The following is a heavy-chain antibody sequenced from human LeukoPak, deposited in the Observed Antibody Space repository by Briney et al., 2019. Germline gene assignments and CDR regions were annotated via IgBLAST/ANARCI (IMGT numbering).Heavy chain of an antibody. Sequence: PSQTLSLTCTVSGGSISSANYYWSWIRQPPGKGLEWIGYIYYSGSTYYNPSLKSRVTISVDTSKNQFSLKLSSVTAADTAVYYCAGETLTTSRWFGPWGKGTLVTVSS. D-gene: IGHD4-17*01. CDR2: IYYSGST. V-gene: IGHV4-30-4*01. CDR3: AGETLTTSRWFGP. J-gene: IGHJ5*02. CDR1: GGSISSANYY.